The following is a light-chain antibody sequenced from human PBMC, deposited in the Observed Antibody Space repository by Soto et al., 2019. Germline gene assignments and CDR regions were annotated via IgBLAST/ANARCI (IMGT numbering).Light chain of an antibody. CDR1: SSNIGNNA. J-gene: IGLJ3*02. CDR2: YDD. V-gene: IGLV1-36*01. Sequence: QSVLTQPPSVSEAPRQRVTISCSGSSSNIGNNAVNWYQQLPGNAPKLLIYYDDLLPSGGSDRFSGSKSATSASLAISGLQSEDEADYYCAAWDDSRSGWVFGGGTQLTVL. CDR3: AAWDDSRSGWV.